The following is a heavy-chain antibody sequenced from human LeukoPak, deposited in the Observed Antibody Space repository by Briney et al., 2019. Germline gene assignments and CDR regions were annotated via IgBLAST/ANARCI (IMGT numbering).Heavy chain of an antibody. J-gene: IGHJ4*02. CDR2: ISYDGSNK. CDR1: GFTLSSYA. V-gene: IGHV3-30*04. CDR3: AREIYGSGSYRFDY. Sequence: GGSLRLSCAASGFTLSSYAIHWGRQAPGKGLEWVGVISYDGSNKYYADSVKGRFTISRDNSKNTLYLQMNSLRAEDTAVYYCAREIYGSGSYRFDYWGQGTLVTVSS. D-gene: IGHD3-10*01.